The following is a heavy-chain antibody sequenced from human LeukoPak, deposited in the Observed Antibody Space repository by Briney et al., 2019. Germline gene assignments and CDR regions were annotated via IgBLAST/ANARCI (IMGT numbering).Heavy chain of an antibody. Sequence: PSETLSLTCTVSGGSISSSSYYWGWIRQPPGKGLEWIGSIYYSGSTYYNPSLKSRVTISVDTSKNQFSLKLSSVTAADTAVYYCAREVVVPAAIGGNWFDPWGQGTLVTASS. CDR3: AREVVVPAAIGGNWFDP. CDR2: IYYSGST. D-gene: IGHD2-2*02. V-gene: IGHV4-39*07. CDR1: GGSISSSSYY. J-gene: IGHJ5*02.